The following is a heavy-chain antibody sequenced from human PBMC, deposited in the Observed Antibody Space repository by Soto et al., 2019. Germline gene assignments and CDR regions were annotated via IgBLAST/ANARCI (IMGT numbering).Heavy chain of an antibody. V-gene: IGHV3-23*01. J-gene: IGHJ4*02. CDR1: GFAFGSYA. CDR3: ATELRYLEWFTRPDY. CDR2: VTSGGTT. Sequence: PGGSLRLSCAASGFAFGSYAMNWVRQAPGKGLEWVSAVTSGGTTYYADSMGGRFTISRDNSKNTLYLQMNSLRAEDTAVYYCATELRYLEWFTRPDYWGQGTLVTVS. D-gene: IGHD3-3*01.